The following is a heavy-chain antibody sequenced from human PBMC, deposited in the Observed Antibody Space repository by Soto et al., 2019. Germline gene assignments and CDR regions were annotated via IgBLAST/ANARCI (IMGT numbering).Heavy chain of an antibody. CDR3: ARGGYDILTGYFPFDY. Sequence: SETLSLTCTVSGGSISSYYWSWIRQPPGKGLEWIGYIYYSGSTNYNPSLKSRVTISVDTSKNQFSLKLSSVTAADTAVYYCARGGYDILTGYFPFDYWGQGPLVTVS. CDR1: GGSISSYY. J-gene: IGHJ4*02. D-gene: IGHD3-9*01. V-gene: IGHV4-59*01. CDR2: IYYSGST.